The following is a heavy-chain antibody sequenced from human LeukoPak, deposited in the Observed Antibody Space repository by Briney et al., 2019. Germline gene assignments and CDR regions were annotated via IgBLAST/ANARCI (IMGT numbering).Heavy chain of an antibody. CDR3: ARDMIIMVRGVPYGVDV. V-gene: IGHV1-2*06. Sequence: ASVKVSCKASGYTFTDYYMHWVRQAPGEGLEWMGQINPNSGGTNYAQKFQGRVTMTRDTSISTAYMELNRLSSDDTAVYYCARDMIIMVRGVPYGVDVWGQGTPVTVSS. CDR1: GYTFTDYY. CDR2: INPNSGGT. J-gene: IGHJ6*02. D-gene: IGHD3-10*01.